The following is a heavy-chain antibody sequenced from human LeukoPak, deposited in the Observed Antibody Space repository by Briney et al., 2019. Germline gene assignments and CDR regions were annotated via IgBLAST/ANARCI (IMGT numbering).Heavy chain of an antibody. CDR3: ARVWELYYFDY. CDR1: GFIFNNYA. V-gene: IGHV3-9*01. J-gene: IGHJ4*02. CDR2: INWNSGSV. D-gene: IGHD1-26*01. Sequence: PGRSLRLSCAGSGFIFNNYAMHWVRQPPGKGLEWVSGINWNSGSVGYADSVKGRFTISRDNARNTLYLQMNSLRAEDTAVYYCARVWELYYFDYWGQGTLVTVSS.